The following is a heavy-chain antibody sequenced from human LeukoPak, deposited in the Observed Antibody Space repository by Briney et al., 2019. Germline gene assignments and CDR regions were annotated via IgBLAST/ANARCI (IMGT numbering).Heavy chain of an antibody. CDR2: IKSKTDGGTT. CDR1: GFTFSNAW. CDR3: TTDGGVVPAARDENWFDP. V-gene: IGHV3-15*01. J-gene: IGHJ5*02. D-gene: IGHD2-2*01. Sequence: GSLRLSWAASGFTFSNAWMSWVRQAPGKGPEWVGRIKSKTDGGTTDYAAPVKGRFTISRDDSKNTLYLQMNSLKTEDTAVYYCTTDGGVVPAARDENWFDPWGQGTLVTVSS.